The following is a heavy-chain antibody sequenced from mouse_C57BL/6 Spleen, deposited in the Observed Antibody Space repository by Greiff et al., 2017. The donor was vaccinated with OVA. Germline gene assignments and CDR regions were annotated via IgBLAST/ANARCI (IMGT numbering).Heavy chain of an antibody. V-gene: IGHV1-85*01. CDR1: GYTFTSYD. CDR3: ASRRGY. J-gene: IGHJ2*01. Sequence: VKVVESGPELVKPGASVKLSCKASGYTFTSYDINWVKQRPGQGLEWIGWIYSRDGSTKYNEKFKGKATLTVDTSSSTAYMELHSLTSEDSAVYFCASRRGYWGQGTTLTVSS. CDR2: IYSRDGST.